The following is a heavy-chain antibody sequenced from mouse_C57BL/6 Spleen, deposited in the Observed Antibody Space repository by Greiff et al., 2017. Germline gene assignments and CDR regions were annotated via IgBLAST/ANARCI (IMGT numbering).Heavy chain of an antibody. V-gene: IGHV1-66*01. Sequence: VQRVESGPELVKPGASVKISCKASGYSFTSYYIHWVKQRPGQGLEWIGWIYPGSGNTKYNEKFKGKATLTTDTSSSTAYMQLSSLTSEDSAVYCCAVNWDGFAYWGQGTLVTVSA. J-gene: IGHJ3*01. CDR3: AVNWDGFAY. CDR2: IYPGSGNT. CDR1: GYSFTSYY. D-gene: IGHD4-1*01.